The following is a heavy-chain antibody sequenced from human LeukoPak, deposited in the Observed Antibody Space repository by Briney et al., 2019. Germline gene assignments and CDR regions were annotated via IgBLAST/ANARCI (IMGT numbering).Heavy chain of an antibody. CDR1: GFTVSSNY. J-gene: IGHJ4*02. CDR3: ARDLDSSGWYSGLDY. CDR2: IYSGGST. D-gene: IGHD6-19*01. Sequence: GGSLRLSCAASGFTVSSNYMSWVRQAPGKGLEWVSVIYSGGSTYYADSVKGRFTISRDNSKNTLYLQMNSLRAEDTAVYYCARDLDSSGWYSGLDYWGQGTLVTVSS. V-gene: IGHV3-66*01.